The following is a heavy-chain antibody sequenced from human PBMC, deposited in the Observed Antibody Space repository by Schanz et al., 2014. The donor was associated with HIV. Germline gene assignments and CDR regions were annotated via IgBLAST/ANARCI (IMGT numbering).Heavy chain of an antibody. CDR2: INHSEST. D-gene: IGHD6-25*01. J-gene: IGHJ6*02. Sequence: QLYLQQWGSGLFKPAETLSLTCGVYGGSFRGFYWNWIRQAPGKGLEWIGEINHSESTNYNPSLKRRATLSVATSKTQSSRNLSSVTAADTAVYYCGRVSGYYGMDVWGQGTAVTVSS. CDR1: GGSFRGFY. V-gene: IGHV4-34*01. CDR3: GRVSGYYGMDV.